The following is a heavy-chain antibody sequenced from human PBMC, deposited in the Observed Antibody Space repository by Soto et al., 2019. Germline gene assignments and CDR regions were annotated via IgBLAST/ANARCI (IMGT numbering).Heavy chain of an antibody. V-gene: IGHV4-34*02. Sequence: QVQLQQWGAGLLKPSETLSLTCAVSGEPFTDHFCTWIRQAPGKGLEWIGEINHGGRTYFNPSRKSRVPLSVDTSKNQFSLVLVSLTAADTGVYYCARGRVTNYYSYGADVWGQGTTVTVSS. CDR3: ARGRVTNYYSYGADV. J-gene: IGHJ6*02. CDR1: GEPFTDHF. D-gene: IGHD2-8*01. CDR2: INHGGRT.